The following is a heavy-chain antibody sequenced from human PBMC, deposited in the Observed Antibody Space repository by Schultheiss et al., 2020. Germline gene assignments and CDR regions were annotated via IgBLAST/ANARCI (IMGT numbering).Heavy chain of an antibody. J-gene: IGHJ4*02. CDR3: ARDLAVGSGSSGWYDY. Sequence: AATLPLTCAVSGYSISSGFYWGWIRQPPGKGLEWIGSIYHSGSTYYNPSLKSRVTISVDTSKNQFSLKLSSVTAADTAVYYCARDLAVGSGSSGWYDYWGQGTLVTVAS. CDR2: IYHSGST. D-gene: IGHD6-19*01. V-gene: IGHV4-38-2*02. CDR1: GYSISSGFY.